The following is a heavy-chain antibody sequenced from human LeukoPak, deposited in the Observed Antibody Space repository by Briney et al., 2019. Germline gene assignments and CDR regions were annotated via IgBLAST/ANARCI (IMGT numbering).Heavy chain of an antibody. Sequence: PGGSLRLSCAASGFTFSNYAMNWVRQAPGKGLEWVSLISGSTGSTYYADSVKGRFTISRDNSKNTLYLQMDSLRAEDTAIYYCAKSGYSGSWYYFDYWGQGALVTVSS. CDR1: GFTFSNYA. D-gene: IGHD6-13*01. CDR2: ISGSTGST. CDR3: AKSGYSGSWYYFDY. V-gene: IGHV3-23*01. J-gene: IGHJ4*02.